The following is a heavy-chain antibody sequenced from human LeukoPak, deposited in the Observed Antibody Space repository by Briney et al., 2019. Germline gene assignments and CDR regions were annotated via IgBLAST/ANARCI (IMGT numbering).Heavy chain of an antibody. V-gene: IGHV3-30*02. CDR2: IRYDGSNK. Sequence: GGSLRLSCAASGFTFSSYGMHWVRQAPGKGLEWVAFIRYDGSNKYYADSVKGRFTISRDNSKNTLYLQMNSLRAEDTAVYYCAKDQKYSSGWYWGRFDYWGQGTLVTVSS. CDR1: GFTFSSYG. J-gene: IGHJ4*02. CDR3: AKDQKYSSGWYWGRFDY. D-gene: IGHD6-19*01.